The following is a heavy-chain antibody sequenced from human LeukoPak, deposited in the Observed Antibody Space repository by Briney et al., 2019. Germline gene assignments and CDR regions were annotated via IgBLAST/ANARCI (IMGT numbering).Heavy chain of an antibody. CDR1: GDSINSLDL. CDR2: MYLSGTT. CDR3: AGLVGRYSSGLYYYYFDY. D-gene: IGHD3-22*01. Sequence: SETLSLTCTVSGDSINSLDLWSWVRQPPGKGLEWIGEMYLSGTTHSNPSVKSRVTISIDKSKNQFFLNLSSVTAADTAVYYCAGLVGRYSSGLYYYYFDYWGQGTLVTVSS. V-gene: IGHV4-4*02. J-gene: IGHJ4*02.